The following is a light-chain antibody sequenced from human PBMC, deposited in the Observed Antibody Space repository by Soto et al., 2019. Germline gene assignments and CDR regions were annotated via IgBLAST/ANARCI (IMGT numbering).Light chain of an antibody. CDR2: EVT. Sequence: QSALTQPASVSGSPGQSITISCTGTRSDVGRYNYVSWYQQHPGKAPKLLIYEVTYRPSGVSTRFSASKSGSTASLTISGIQAEDEAHYYCSSYSTTSSPHVLFGGGAKLTVL. J-gene: IGLJ2*01. V-gene: IGLV2-14*01. CDR3: SSYSTTSSPHVL. CDR1: RSDVGRYNY.